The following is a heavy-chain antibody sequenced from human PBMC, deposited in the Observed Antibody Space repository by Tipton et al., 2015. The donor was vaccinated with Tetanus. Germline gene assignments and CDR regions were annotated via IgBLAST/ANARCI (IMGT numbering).Heavy chain of an antibody. V-gene: IGHV5-51*01. CDR1: GYTFANYW. J-gene: IGHJ4*02. CDR2: VYPGDTDT. CDR3: ARLHLRTFASSSGY. Sequence: QLVQSGAEVRKPGESLKISCQTSGYTFANYWIGWVRQMPGQGLEWVGIVYPGDTDTRYSPSFQGHVTMSADKSINTAYLQWSSLKASDTAMYYCARLHLRTFASSSGYWGQGTMVTVSS. D-gene: IGHD6-6*01.